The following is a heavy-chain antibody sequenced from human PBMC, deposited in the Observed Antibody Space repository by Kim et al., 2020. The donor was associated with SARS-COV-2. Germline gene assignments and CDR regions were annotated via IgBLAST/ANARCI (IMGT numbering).Heavy chain of an antibody. J-gene: IGHJ6*02. CDR3: ASQGSGYYFYYYYGMDV. CDR1: GFTFSSYS. V-gene: IGHV3-48*02. D-gene: IGHD3-22*01. Sequence: GGSLRLSCVASGFTFSSYSLNWVRQAPGKGLEWVSYISSSSRTIYYADSVKGRFTISRDNAKNSLYLQMNSLRDEDTAVYYCASQGSGYYFYYYYGMDVWRQGTTVTVS. CDR2: ISSSSRTI.